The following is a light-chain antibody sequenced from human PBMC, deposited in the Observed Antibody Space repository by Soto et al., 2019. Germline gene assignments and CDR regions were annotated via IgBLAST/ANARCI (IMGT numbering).Light chain of an antibody. CDR3: GAWDDSLRAGV. J-gene: IGLJ2*01. V-gene: IGLV1-51*02. CDR2: EDD. Sequence: QSVLTQPPSVSAAPGQRVTISCSGSSSNIGNHYVSWYRQFPGTAPTLVICEDDKRPPGIPDRFSGSKSGSSATLAITGIQIGDEADYYCGAWDDSLRAGVFGGGTKLTVL. CDR1: SSNIGNHY.